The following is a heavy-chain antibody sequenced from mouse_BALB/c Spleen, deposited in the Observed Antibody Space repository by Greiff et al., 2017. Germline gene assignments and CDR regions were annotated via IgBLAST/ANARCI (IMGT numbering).Heavy chain of an antibody. V-gene: IGHV3-6*02. Sequence: EVKLMESGPGLVKPSQSLSLTCSVTGYSITSGYYWNWIRQFPGNKLEWMGYISYDGSNNYNPSLKNRISITRDTSKNQFFLKLNSVTTEDTATYYCARGVMITYYFDYWGQGTTLTVSS. CDR1: GYSITSGYY. CDR3: ARGVMITYYFDY. D-gene: IGHD2-4*01. J-gene: IGHJ2*01. CDR2: ISYDGSN.